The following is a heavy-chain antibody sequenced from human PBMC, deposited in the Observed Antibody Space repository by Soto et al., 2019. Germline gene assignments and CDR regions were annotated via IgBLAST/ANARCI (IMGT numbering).Heavy chain of an antibody. J-gene: IGHJ6*02. CDR3: ARHNKIAARPSYYYYGMDV. D-gene: IGHD6-6*01. V-gene: IGHV5-51*01. CDR1: GYSFTSYW. CDR2: IYPGDSDT. Sequence: EVQLVQSGAEVKKPGESLKISCKGSGYSFTSYWIGWVRQMPGKGLEWMGIIYPGDSDTRYSPSFQGQVTISADKSISTAYLQWSSLKASDTAMYYCARHNKIAARPSYYYYGMDVWGQGTTVTVSS.